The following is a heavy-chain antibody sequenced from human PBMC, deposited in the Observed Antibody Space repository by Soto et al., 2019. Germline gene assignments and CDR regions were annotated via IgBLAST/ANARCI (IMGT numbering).Heavy chain of an antibody. D-gene: IGHD3-10*01. CDR2: IYYSGST. CDR1: GGSVSSYY. V-gene: IGHV4-59*02. J-gene: IGHJ5*02. Sequence: PSETLSLTCTVSGGSVSSYYWSWIRQPPGKGLEWIGYIYYSGSTNYNPSLKSRVTISVDTSKNQFSLKLSSVTAADTAVYYCAGMMGWFGESYWFDPWGQGTLVTVSS. CDR3: AGMMGWFGESYWFDP.